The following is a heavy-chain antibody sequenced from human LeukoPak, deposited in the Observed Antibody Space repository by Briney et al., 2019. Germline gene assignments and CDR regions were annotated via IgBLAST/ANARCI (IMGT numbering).Heavy chain of an antibody. CDR1: GFTFDDYA. V-gene: IGHV3-9*01. CDR3: AKDRRRYSSGWYYDAFDI. CDR2: ISWNSGSI. Sequence: GGSLRLSCAASGFTFDDYAMHWVRQAPGKGLEGVSGISWNSGSIGYADSVKGRFTISRDNAKNSLYLQMNSLRAEDTASYYCAKDRRRYSSGWYYDAFDIWGQGTMVTVSS. D-gene: IGHD6-19*01. J-gene: IGHJ3*02.